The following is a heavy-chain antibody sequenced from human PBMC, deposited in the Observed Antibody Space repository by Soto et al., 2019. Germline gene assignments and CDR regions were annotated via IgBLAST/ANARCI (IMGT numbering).Heavy chain of an antibody. D-gene: IGHD2-15*01. V-gene: IGHV1-18*01. CDR1: GYTFNNYG. CDR2: IGPYNGNT. Sequence: QVQLVQSGAEVKKPGASVKVSCKASGYTFNNYGISWVRQAPGQGLEWMGWIGPYNGNTDHAQNCQGRVTMTTDPSTNTAYMELRSLRSDDTLLYYCARCYCSVGSCYTCWHFDLWGRGTLVTVSS. J-gene: IGHJ2*01. CDR3: ARCYCSVGSCYTCWHFDL.